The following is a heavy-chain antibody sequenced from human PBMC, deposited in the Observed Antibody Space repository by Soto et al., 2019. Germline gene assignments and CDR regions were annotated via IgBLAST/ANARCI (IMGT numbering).Heavy chain of an antibody. CDR3: ARVERGTATTVVDAFDI. V-gene: IGHV4-4*02. Sequence: SETLSLTCAVSSGSIGGSNWWSWVRQPPGKGLEWIGEMSHSGGTNYNPSLKSRVTISVDTSKNQFSLKMSSVTAADTALYYCARVERGTATTVVDAFDIWGPGTMVTVSS. J-gene: IGHJ3*02. CDR1: SGSIGGSNW. CDR2: MSHSGGT. D-gene: IGHD1-1*01.